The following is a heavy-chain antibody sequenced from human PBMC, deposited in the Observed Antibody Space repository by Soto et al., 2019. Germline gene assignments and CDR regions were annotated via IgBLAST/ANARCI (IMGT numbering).Heavy chain of an antibody. V-gene: IGHV4-39*01. Sequence: PSETLSLTCSVSGDSISTSNYYWGWIRQPPGKGLEWNGPIFYGGGTYYNPHLTSRVSISVDTSKSQLSLKLTSITAADTAMYFCARRGGGGCLIDSWGQGILVTRSS. CDR1: GDSISTSNYY. J-gene: IGHJ4*02. D-gene: IGHD6-19*01. CDR2: IFYGGGT. CDR3: ARRGGGGCLIDS.